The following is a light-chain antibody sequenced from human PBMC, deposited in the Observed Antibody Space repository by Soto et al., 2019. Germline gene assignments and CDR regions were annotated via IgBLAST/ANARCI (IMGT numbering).Light chain of an antibody. CDR2: DVS. Sequence: EIVLTQSPGTLSLSPGERATLSCRSSQSVSSSYLAWYQHKPGQAPRLLIYDVSSRATGIPDRFSGSGSGTDFTLTISRLEHEDFEVYYCQQYGSPPTFGQGTKVEIK. V-gene: IGKV3-20*01. J-gene: IGKJ1*01. CDR3: QQYGSPPT. CDR1: QSVSSSY.